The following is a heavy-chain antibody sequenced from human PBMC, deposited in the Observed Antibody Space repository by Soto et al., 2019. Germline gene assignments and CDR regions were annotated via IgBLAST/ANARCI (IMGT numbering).Heavy chain of an antibody. V-gene: IGHV3-9*01. D-gene: IGHD2-15*01. J-gene: IGHJ3*02. CDR1: GFTFDDYA. Sequence: PGGSLRLSCAASGFTFDDYAMHWVRQAPGKGLEWVSGISWNSGSIGYADSVKGRFTISRDNAKNSLYLQMNSLRAEDTALYYCAKASLGYCSGGSCYSQGAFDIWGQGTMVTVAS. CDR3: AKASLGYCSGGSCYSQGAFDI. CDR2: ISWNSGSI.